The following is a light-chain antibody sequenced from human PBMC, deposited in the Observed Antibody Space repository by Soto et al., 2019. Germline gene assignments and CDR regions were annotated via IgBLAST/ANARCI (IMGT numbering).Light chain of an antibody. CDR3: QQYYNWPPWT. CDR1: QTVSGN. J-gene: IGKJ1*01. Sequence: EIVMTQSPATLSVSPGERVTVSCRASQTVSGNLAWYQQRPGQAPRLLMYGASTRATGIPARFSGSGSGTEFTITISSLQSEDVAVYYCQQYYNWPPWTFGQGTKVEIK. CDR2: GAS. V-gene: IGKV3-15*01.